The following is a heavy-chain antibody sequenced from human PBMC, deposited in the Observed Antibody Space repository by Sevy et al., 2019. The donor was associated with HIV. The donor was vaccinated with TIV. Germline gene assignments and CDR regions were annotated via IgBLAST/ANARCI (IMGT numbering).Heavy chain of an antibody. V-gene: IGHV1-2*02. J-gene: IGHJ4*02. Sequence: ASVKVSCKASGYTFTGYYMHWRRQAPGLGLEWMGWINPDSGDPTYAPKFQGRVTLTRDTSINTAYMDLRRLKSDDTAVYYCVRDDRDGYFEHWGQGTLVTVS. CDR1: GYTFTGYY. CDR2: INPDSGDP. CDR3: VRDDRDGYFEH.